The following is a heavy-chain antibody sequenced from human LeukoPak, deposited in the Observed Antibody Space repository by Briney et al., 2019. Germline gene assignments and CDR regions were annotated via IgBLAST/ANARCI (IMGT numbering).Heavy chain of an antibody. J-gene: IGHJ4*02. CDR3: ARDWVYKIDY. Sequence: GGSLRLSCAASGFTFSNFWMHWVRQAPGKGLVWVALIYGDGSFTRYADSVKGRFTISGDNAKNTLTLQMNSLRVEDTAVYFCARDWVYKIDYWGRGTLVTVSS. CDR2: IYGDGSFT. CDR1: GFTFSNFW. D-gene: IGHD5-24*01. V-gene: IGHV3-74*01.